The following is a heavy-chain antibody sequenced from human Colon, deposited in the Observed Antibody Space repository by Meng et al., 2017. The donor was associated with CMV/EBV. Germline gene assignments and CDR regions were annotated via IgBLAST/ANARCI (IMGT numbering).Heavy chain of an antibody. CDR1: GFTFRSHW. CDR2: ISTDGSST. CDR3: ARGLGSGTRRGVDY. V-gene: IGHV3-74*03. J-gene: IGHJ4*02. D-gene: IGHD1-26*01. Sequence: GESLKISCAASGFTFRSHWMHWVRQVPGKGLVWVSRISTDGSSTMYADSVKGRFTISRDNAKSMVYLQMDSLGGEDTAVYYCARGLGSGTRRGVDYWGQGTLVTVSS.